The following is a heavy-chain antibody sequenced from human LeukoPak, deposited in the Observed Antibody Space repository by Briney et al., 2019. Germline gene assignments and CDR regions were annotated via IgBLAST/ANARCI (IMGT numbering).Heavy chain of an antibody. J-gene: IGHJ4*02. V-gene: IGHV4-59*01. CDR2: IDYSGSN. Sequence: KSSDTLSLTCTVSGGSLSSYYWTWIRQPPGRGLEWIGCIDYSGSNNFNTSLKSRVTLSVDSSNNQFSLNLTSVTAADTAVYYCAGDGRLGGIDFWGQGALVTVSS. CDR1: GGSLSSYY. D-gene: IGHD1-26*01. CDR3: AGDGRLGGIDF.